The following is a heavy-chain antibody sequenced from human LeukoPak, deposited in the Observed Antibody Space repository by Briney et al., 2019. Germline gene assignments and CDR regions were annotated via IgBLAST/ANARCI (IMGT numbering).Heavy chain of an antibody. V-gene: IGHV1-2*02. Sequence: ASVKVSCKSSGYVFTTYHIHWARQAPGQGLELVGWINPNTGGANHVQKFQGRVTMTRDTSIATAYMELSGLKSDDTALYFCATFTGTTAYWGQGTLVTVSS. CDR1: GYVFTTYH. D-gene: IGHD1-7*01. CDR2: INPNTGGA. CDR3: ATFTGTTAY. J-gene: IGHJ4*02.